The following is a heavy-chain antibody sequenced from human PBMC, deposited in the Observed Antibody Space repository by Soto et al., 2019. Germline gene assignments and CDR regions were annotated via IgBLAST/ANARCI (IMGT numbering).Heavy chain of an antibody. CDR1: GGSISSSSYY. J-gene: IGHJ5*02. V-gene: IGHV4-39*01. D-gene: IGHD2-2*01. CDR3: ARLQLPTNWFDP. Sequence: SETLSLTCTVSGGSISSSSYYWGWIRQPPGKGLEWIGSIYYSGSTYYNPSLKSRVTISVDTSKNQFSLKLSSVTAADTAAYYCARLQLPTNWFDPWGQGTLVTVSS. CDR2: IYYSGST.